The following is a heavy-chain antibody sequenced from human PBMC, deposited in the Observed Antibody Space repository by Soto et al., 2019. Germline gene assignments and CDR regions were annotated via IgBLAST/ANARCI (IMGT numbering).Heavy chain of an antibody. CDR2: IWYDGNNK. D-gene: IGHD7-27*01. CDR3: VGRGNQNWGDY. CDR1: GFTFSSYG. Sequence: QVQLVESGGGVVQPGRSLRLSCAASGFTFSSYGMHWVRQAPGKGLEWVSSIWYDGNNKYYADSVKGQFTISRDNSRNNLFLLMNSLIGDDTSLYYCVGRGNQNWGDYWGQGTQVTVSS. V-gene: IGHV3-33*01. J-gene: IGHJ4*02.